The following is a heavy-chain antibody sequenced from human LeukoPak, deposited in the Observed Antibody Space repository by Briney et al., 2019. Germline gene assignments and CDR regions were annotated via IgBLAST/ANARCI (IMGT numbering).Heavy chain of an antibody. D-gene: IGHD3-16*01. CDR3: AREPNDYAYDAFDI. Sequence: GSLRLSCAASGFTVSSHYMSWVRQAPRKGLEWVSVIYSGGSTYYADSVKGRFTISRHNSKNTLYLQMNSLRAEDTAVYYCAREPNDYAYDAFDIWGQGTMVTVSS. CDR2: IYSGGST. CDR1: GFTVSSHY. V-gene: IGHV3-53*04. J-gene: IGHJ3*02.